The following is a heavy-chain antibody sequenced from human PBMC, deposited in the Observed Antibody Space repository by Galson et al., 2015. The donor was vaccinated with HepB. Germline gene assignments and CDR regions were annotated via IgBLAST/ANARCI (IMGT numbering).Heavy chain of an antibody. CDR1: GFTFSSYA. CDR2: IGSDGSST. J-gene: IGHJ6*02. Sequence: SLRLSCAASGFTFSSYAMSWVRQAPGKGLEWVSAIGSDGSSTFYADSVKGRSTISRDNSGNTLYLQMNRLRAEDTAIYYCAKDLGVRGEYYYGMDVWGQGTTVTVSS. CDR3: AKDLGVRGEYYYGMDV. D-gene: IGHD3-10*01. V-gene: IGHV3-23*01.